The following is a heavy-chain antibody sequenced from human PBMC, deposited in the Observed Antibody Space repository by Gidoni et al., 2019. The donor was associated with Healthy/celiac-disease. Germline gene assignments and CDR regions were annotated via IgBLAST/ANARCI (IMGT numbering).Heavy chain of an antibody. CDR3: TREGILWFGEYY. CDR2: IRSKAYGGTT. D-gene: IGHD3-10*01. Sequence: EVQLVESGGGLVQPGRSLSLSCTASGFTFGDYARSWVRKAPGKGREWVGFIRSKAYGGTTEYAASVKGRFTISRDDSKSIAYLQMNSLKTEDTAVYYCTREGILWFGEYYWGQGTLVTVSS. V-gene: IGHV3-49*04. J-gene: IGHJ4*02. CDR1: GFTFGDYA.